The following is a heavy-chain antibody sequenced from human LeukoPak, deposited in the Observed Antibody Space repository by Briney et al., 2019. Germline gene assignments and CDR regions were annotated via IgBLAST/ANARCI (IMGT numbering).Heavy chain of an antibody. J-gene: IGHJ4*02. CDR2: IRYDGSNK. CDR1: GFTFSSYG. D-gene: IGHD2-15*01. Sequence: GGSLRLSCAASGFTFSSYGMHWVRQAPGKGLEWVAFIRYDGSNKYYADSVKGRFTISRDNSKNTLYLQMNSLRAEDTAVYYCAKDRGRYCSGGSCLAFDYWGQGTLVTVSS. V-gene: IGHV3-30*02. CDR3: AKDRGRYCSGGSCLAFDY.